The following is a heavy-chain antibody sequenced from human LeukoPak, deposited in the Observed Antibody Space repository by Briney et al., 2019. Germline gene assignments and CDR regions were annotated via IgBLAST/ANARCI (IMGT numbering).Heavy chain of an antibody. CDR2: ISGSGGST. CDR1: GFTFSSYA. D-gene: IGHD2-2*02. Sequence: GGSLRLSCAASGFTFSSYAMSWVRQAPGKGLEWVSAISGSGGSTYYADSVKGRFTISRDNSKNTLYLQMNSLRAEDTAVYYCAKAGESQLLYEGSYFDYWGQGTLVTVSS. V-gene: IGHV3-23*01. J-gene: IGHJ4*02. CDR3: AKAGESQLLYEGSYFDY.